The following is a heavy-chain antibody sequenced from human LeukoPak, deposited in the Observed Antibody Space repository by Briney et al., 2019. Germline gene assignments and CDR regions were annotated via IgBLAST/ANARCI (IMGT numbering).Heavy chain of an antibody. J-gene: IGHJ5*02. CDR2: IYYRGST. D-gene: IGHD3-10*01. CDR1: GGSISSYY. Sequence: KPSETLSLTCTVSGGSISSYYWSWIRQPPGKGLEGIGYIYYRGSTNYNPSLKSRVTISVDKSKNQFSLKLSSVTAADTAVYYCARVWYYGSVSYYSSKTYNWFDPWGQGTLVTVSS. V-gene: IGHV4-59*01. CDR3: ARVWYYGSVSYYSSKTYNWFDP.